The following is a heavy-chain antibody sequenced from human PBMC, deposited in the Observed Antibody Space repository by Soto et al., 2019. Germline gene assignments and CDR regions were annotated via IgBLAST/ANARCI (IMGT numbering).Heavy chain of an antibody. D-gene: IGHD3-9*01. CDR3: ATPSPRVLRYFDWTDAFDI. CDR1: GVTFSSYA. CDR2: ISSSSSTI. V-gene: IGHV3-48*02. Sequence: VGSLRLSCSASGVTFSSYAMSWVLQAQGKGLEWVSYISSSSSTIYYADSVKGRFTISRDNAKNSLYLQMNSLRDEDTAVYYCATPSPRVLRYFDWTDAFDIWGQGTMVTVSS. J-gene: IGHJ3*02.